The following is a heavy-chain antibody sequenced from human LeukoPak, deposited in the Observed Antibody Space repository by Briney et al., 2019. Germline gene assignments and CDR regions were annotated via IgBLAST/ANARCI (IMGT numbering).Heavy chain of an antibody. CDR2: IRYDGSNK. V-gene: IGHV3-30*02. CDR1: GFTFSSYG. J-gene: IGHJ4*02. CDR3: AKDLGYCSSTSCLGGRFDY. Sequence: PGGSPRLSCAASGFTFSSYGMHWVRQAPGKGLEWVAFIRYDGSNKYYADSVKGRFTISRDNSKNTLYLQMNSLRAEDTAVYYCAKDLGYCSSTSCLGGRFDYWGQGTLVTVSS. D-gene: IGHD2-2*01.